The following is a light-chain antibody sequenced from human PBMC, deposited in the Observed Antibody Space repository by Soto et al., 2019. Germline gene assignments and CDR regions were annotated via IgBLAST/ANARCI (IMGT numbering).Light chain of an antibody. CDR3: AAWDDSLNAGM. CDR1: SSNIGSNP. Sequence: QSVLTQPPSASGTPGQRVTISCSGSSSNIGSNPVNWYQQLPGTAPKLLIYNNNQWPSGVPDRFSGSKSGTSASLAISGLQSEDDADYYCAAWDDSLNAGMFGGGTKVTVL. J-gene: IGLJ3*02. V-gene: IGLV1-44*01. CDR2: NNN.